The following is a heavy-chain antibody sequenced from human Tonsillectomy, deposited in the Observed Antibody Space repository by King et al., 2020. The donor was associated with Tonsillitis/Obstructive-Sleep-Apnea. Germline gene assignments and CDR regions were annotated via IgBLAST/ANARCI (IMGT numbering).Heavy chain of an antibody. CDR2: ISAYNGNT. Sequence: VQLVQSGAEVKKPGASVKVSCKASGYSFTSYGISWVRQAPGQGLDWMGWISAYNGNTNCAQKLQGRVTMTTDTSTSATYMELRSLRSDDTAVYFCARDSMSHYFDSRDDSSGYYTFDYRGQGTLVTVSS. CDR3: ARDSMSHYFDSRDDSSGYYTFDY. CDR1: GYSFTSYG. J-gene: IGHJ4*02. D-gene: IGHD3-22*01. V-gene: IGHV1-18*01.